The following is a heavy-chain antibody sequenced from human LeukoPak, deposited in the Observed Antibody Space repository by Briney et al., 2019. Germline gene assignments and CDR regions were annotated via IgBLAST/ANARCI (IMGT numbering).Heavy chain of an antibody. J-gene: IGHJ6*02. V-gene: IGHV4-59*01. CDR3: ARAGAVADPYYCYGMDV. CDR1: GGSISSYY. CDR2: IYYSGST. Sequence: SETLSLTCTVSGGSISSYYWSWIRQPPGKGLEWIGYIYYSGSTNYNPSLKSRVTISVDTSKNQFSLKLSSVTAADTAVYYCARAGAVADPYYCYGMDVWGQGTTVTVSS. D-gene: IGHD6-19*01.